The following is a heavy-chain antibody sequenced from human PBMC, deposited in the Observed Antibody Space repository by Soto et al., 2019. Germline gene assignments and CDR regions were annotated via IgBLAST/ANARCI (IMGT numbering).Heavy chain of an antibody. CDR1: GGSISSDGYS. V-gene: IGHV4-30-2*01. CDR2: IYHSGST. J-gene: IGHJ5*02. Sequence: SETLSLTCAVSGGSISSDGYSWSWIRQPPGKGLEWIGYIYHSGSTYYNPSLKSRVTISVDTSKNQFSLKLSSVTAADTAVYYCARGGRGRFGELLRTLRTTPAPLDPWGQGTLVTVSS. CDR3: ARGGRGRFGELLRTLRTTPAPLDP. D-gene: IGHD3-10*01.